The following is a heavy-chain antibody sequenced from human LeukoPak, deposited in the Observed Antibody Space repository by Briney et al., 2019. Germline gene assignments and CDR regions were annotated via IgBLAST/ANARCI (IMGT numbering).Heavy chain of an antibody. Sequence: SETLSLTCAVSGYSISSGYYWGWIRQPPGKGLEWIGIIYHSGSTYYNPSLKSRVTISVDTSKSQFSLKLSSVAAADTAVYYCARGAGTSDYWGQGTLVTVSS. CDR2: IYHSGST. V-gene: IGHV4-38-2*01. J-gene: IGHJ4*02. CDR3: ARGAGTSDY. D-gene: IGHD2-2*01. CDR1: GYSISSGYY.